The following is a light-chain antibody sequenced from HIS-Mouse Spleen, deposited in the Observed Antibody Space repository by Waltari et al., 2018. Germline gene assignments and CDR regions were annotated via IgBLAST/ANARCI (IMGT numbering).Light chain of an antibody. CDR2: SNN. J-gene: IGLJ1*01. CDR1: SSNLGSNT. CDR3: AAWDDSLNGYV. V-gene: IGLV1-44*01. Sequence: QSVLTQPPSASGTPGQRVTISCSGSSSNLGSNTVNWYQQLPGTAPKLLIYSNNQRPSGVTGRFSGSKSGTSASLDISGLQSEDEADYYCAAWDDSLNGYVFGTGTKVTGL.